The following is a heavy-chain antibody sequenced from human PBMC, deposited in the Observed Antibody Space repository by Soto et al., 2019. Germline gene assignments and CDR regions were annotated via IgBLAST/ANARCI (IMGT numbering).Heavy chain of an antibody. CDR2: IYPGDSDI. J-gene: IGHJ6*02. D-gene: IGHD1-26*01. CDR3: ARSLEANNYFYYYGMDV. CDR1: GYRFTSYW. Sequence: GESLKISCKGSGYRFTSYWIGWVRQMPGKGLEWMGIIYPGDSDIRYSPSFQGHVTISADKSTSTAFLQWSSLKASDTAMYYCARSLEANNYFYYYGMDVWAQGTTVPVS. V-gene: IGHV5-51*01.